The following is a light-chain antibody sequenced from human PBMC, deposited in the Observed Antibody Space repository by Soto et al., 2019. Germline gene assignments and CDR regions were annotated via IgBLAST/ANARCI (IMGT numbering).Light chain of an antibody. Sequence: EIVMTQSPATLSVSPGERATLSCRASQSVSGNLTWYQQKVGQAPRVLIYDASTRATGIPGRFSGSGSGTEFTLTISSLHSEDFAVYYCQQYNNWPETFGQGTKVDIK. CDR1: QSVSGN. CDR3: QQYNNWPET. CDR2: DAS. J-gene: IGKJ1*01. V-gene: IGKV3-15*01.